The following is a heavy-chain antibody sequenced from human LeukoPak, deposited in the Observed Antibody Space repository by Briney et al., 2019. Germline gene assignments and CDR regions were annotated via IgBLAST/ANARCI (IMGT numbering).Heavy chain of an antibody. D-gene: IGHD3-3*01. Sequence: SETLSLTCTVSGVSISSYYWSWIRQPPGKGLEWIGYIYYSGSTNYNPSLKSRVTISVDTSKNQFSLKLSSVTAADTAVYYCARSRGYDFWSGYYPTPFDYWGQGTLVTVSS. CDR2: IYYSGST. CDR1: GVSISSYY. CDR3: ARSRGYDFWSGYYPTPFDY. J-gene: IGHJ4*02. V-gene: IGHV4-59*01.